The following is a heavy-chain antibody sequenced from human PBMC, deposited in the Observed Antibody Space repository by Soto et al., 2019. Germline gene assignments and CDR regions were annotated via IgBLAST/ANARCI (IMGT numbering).Heavy chain of an antibody. D-gene: IGHD3-22*01. Sequence: QVQLVQSGAEMQQPGASVRVSCKASGGTFSKYAFSWVRQAPGQGLEWLGGTIPMFGTPNYAQKFQGRVAISADESTATVHMELSRLRSEDTAVYFCARPLRDRNYYYGMAVWGQGTTVTVSS. J-gene: IGHJ6*02. CDR3: ARPLRDRNYYYGMAV. CDR1: GGTFSKYA. CDR2: TIPMFGTP. V-gene: IGHV1-69*01.